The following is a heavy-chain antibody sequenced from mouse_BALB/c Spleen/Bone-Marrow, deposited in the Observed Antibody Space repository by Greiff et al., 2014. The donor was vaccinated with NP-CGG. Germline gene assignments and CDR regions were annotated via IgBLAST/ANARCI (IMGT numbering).Heavy chain of an antibody. CDR2: ILPGSGSS. J-gene: IGHJ1*01. CDR1: GYTFSSYW. V-gene: IGHV1-9*01. Sequence: VKLVESGAELMKPGASVKISCKATGYTFSSYWMVWVKQRPGHGLEWIGEILPGSGSSNYNEKFKGKATFTAGTSSNTAYMQLSSLTSEDSDVYYCARRGVHYWYFDVWGAGTTVTVSS. CDR3: ARRGVHYWYFDV.